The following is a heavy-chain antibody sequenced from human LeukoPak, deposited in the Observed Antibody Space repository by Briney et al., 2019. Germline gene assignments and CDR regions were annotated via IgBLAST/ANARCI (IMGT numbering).Heavy chain of an antibody. J-gene: IGHJ4*02. V-gene: IGHV4-34*01. CDR3: ARLRQWLVPNYFDY. CDR2: INHSGST. D-gene: IGHD6-19*01. CDR1: GGSFSGYY. Sequence: SETLSLTCAAYGGSFSGYYWSWIRQPPGKGLEWIGEINHSGSTNYNPSLKSRVTISVDTSKNQFSLKLSSVTAADTAVYYCARLRQWLVPNYFDYWGQGTLVTVSS.